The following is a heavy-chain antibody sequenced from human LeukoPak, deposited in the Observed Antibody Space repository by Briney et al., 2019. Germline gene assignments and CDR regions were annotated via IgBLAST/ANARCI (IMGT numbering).Heavy chain of an antibody. J-gene: IGHJ4*02. CDR3: ARGLPGYSSSWSDY. CDR1: GYTFTSYD. V-gene: IGHV1-8*01. D-gene: IGHD6-13*01. Sequence: GASVTVSCTASGYTFTSYDINWVRQATGQGLEWMGWMNPNSGNTGYAQKFQGRVTMTRNTSITTAYMELSRLRSEDTAVCYCARGLPGYSSSWSDYWGQGTLVTVSS. CDR2: MNPNSGNT.